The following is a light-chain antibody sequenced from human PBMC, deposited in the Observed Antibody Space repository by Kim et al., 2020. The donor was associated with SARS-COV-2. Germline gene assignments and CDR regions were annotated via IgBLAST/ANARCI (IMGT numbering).Light chain of an antibody. CDR1: SLRTYY. CDR3: NSRDSNAHRWV. J-gene: IGLJ3*02. Sequence: SSELTQDPAVSVALGQTVRITCQGDSLRTYYASWYQQKPGQAPVLVFYGKNNRPSGIPDRFSGSSSGNTASLTITGAQAEDEADYYCNSRDSNAHRWVFGGGTQLTVL. V-gene: IGLV3-19*01. CDR2: GKN.